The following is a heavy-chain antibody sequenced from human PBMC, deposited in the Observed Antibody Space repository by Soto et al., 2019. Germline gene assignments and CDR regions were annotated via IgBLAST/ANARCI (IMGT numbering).Heavy chain of an antibody. D-gene: IGHD3-16*01. CDR1: GWYFRGYY. CDR2: INHSGST. V-gene: IGHV4-34*01. J-gene: IGHJ3*02. Sequence: SEILSLTCAVYGWYFRGYYWTLIRQPPGKGLEWIGEINHSGSTNYNRSLKCRVTIAVDTSKNQFSLKLSSVTAADTSLYYCARPRGRGRARNPFDSWGQGTMVTVSS. CDR3: ARPRGRGRARNPFDS.